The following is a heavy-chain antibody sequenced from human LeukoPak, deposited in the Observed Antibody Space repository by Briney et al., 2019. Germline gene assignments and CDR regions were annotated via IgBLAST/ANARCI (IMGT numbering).Heavy chain of an antibody. V-gene: IGHV4-34*01. D-gene: IGHD3-10*01. Sequence: SETLSLTCSVSGGSISNYYWSWIRQPPGKGLEWIGEINHSGSTNYNPSLKSRVTISVDTSKNQFSLKLSSVTAADTAVYSCARGRGLTYYYSYYMDVWGKGTTVTVSS. CDR1: GGSISNYY. CDR2: INHSGST. CDR3: ARGRGLTYYYSYYMDV. J-gene: IGHJ6*03.